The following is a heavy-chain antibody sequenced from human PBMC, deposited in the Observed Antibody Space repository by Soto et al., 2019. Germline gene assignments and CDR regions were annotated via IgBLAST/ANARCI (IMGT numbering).Heavy chain of an antibody. CDR2: IIPIFGTA. CDR3: ARDRDIVVVPAAISNYYYGMDV. Sequence: QVQLVQSGAEVKKPGSSVKVSCKASGGTFSSYAISWVRQAPGQGLEWMGGIIPIFGTANYAQKFQGRVTMTTDTSTSTAYMELRSLRSDDTAVYYCARDRDIVVVPAAISNYYYGMDVWGQGTTVTVSS. CDR1: GGTFSSYA. J-gene: IGHJ6*02. V-gene: IGHV1-69*06. D-gene: IGHD2-2*02.